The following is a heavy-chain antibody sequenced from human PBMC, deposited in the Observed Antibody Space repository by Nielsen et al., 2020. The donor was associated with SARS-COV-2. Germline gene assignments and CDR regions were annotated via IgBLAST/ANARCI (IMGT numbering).Heavy chain of an antibody. CDR1: GFTFSSYA. CDR3: AKDHHFDWFDYYYGMDV. D-gene: IGHD3-9*01. V-gene: IGHV3-23*01. J-gene: IGHJ6*02. Sequence: GESLKISCAASGFTFSSYAMSWVRQAPGKGLEWVSAISGSGGSTYYADSVKGRFTISRDNSKNTLYLQMNSLRAEDTAVYYCAKDHHFDWFDYYYGMDVWGQGTTVTVSS. CDR2: ISGSGGST.